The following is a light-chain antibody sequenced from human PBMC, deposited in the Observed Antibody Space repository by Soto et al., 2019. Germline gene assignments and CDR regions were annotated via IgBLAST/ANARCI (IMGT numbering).Light chain of an antibody. J-gene: IGLJ1*01. Sequence: QSVLTQPPSVFGAPGQRVTISCTGSSSNIGAGYDVHWYQQRPGTAPKLLIFGNINRPSGVPDRFSGSKSGTSASLAITGLQAEDEGDYYCQSYDSTLSARYVFGTGTKLIVL. CDR2: GNI. CDR3: QSYDSTLSARYV. CDR1: SSNIGAGYD. V-gene: IGLV1-40*01.